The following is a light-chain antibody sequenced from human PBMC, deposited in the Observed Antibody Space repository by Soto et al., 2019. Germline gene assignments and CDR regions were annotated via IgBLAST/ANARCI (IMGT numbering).Light chain of an antibody. CDR1: QNIDIW. CDR2: DAS. Sequence: DIQMTQPPSTLSASVGDRVTITCRASQNIDIWLSWYQQKPGKXPSXXIYDASNLKSGVPSRFSGSGSGTEFTLTISSLKPDDSASDDCQQQKSYPVTFGGGTKVDIK. V-gene: IGKV1-5*01. CDR3: QQQKSYPVT. J-gene: IGKJ4*01.